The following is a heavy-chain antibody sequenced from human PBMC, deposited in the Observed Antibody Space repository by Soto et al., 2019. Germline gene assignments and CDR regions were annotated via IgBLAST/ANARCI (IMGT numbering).Heavy chain of an antibody. D-gene: IGHD5-12*01. Sequence: GASVKVSCKASGYTFSGYYIHWVRQAPGQGLEWMGWINPNSGDTNYAQKFQGRVTMTRGTSTTTAYMELSRLRSDDTAVYYCAREGNGYNQIPFDYWGQGTLVTVSS. CDR1: GYTFSGYY. CDR3: AREGNGYNQIPFDY. J-gene: IGHJ4*02. V-gene: IGHV1-2*02. CDR2: INPNSGDT.